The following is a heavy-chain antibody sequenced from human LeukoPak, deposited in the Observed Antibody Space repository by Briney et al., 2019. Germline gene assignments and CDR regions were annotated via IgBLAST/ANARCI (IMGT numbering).Heavy chain of an antibody. CDR3: ARARRITIFGVVIQYYYYGMDA. Sequence: SVKVSCKASGGTFSSYAISWVRQAPGQGLEWMGGIIPIFGTANYAQKFQGRVTITADESTSTAYMELSSLRSEDTAVYYCARARRITIFGVVIQYYYYGMDAWGQGTTVTVSS. CDR1: GGTFSSYA. J-gene: IGHJ6*02. CDR2: IIPIFGTA. V-gene: IGHV1-69*13. D-gene: IGHD3-3*01.